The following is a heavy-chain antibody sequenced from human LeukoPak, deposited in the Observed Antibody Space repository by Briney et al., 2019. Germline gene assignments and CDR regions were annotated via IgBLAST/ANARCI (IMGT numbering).Heavy chain of an antibody. CDR1: GFTVSSNY. CDR2: IYSGGSI. D-gene: IGHD6-13*01. V-gene: IGHV3-53*01. Sequence: GGSLRLSCAASGFTVSSNYMSWVRQAPGKGLEWVSVIYSGGSIYYADSVKGRFTISRDNSKNTLYLQMNSLRAEDTAVYYCARYSSSWRNDAFDIWGQGTMVTVSS. J-gene: IGHJ3*02. CDR3: ARYSSSWRNDAFDI.